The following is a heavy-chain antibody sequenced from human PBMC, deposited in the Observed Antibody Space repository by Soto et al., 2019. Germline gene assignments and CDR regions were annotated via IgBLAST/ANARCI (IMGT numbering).Heavy chain of an antibody. CDR2: INPSGGST. D-gene: IGHD6-13*01. J-gene: IGHJ4*02. CDR3: AMYSSSWSDFDY. V-gene: IGHV1-46*03. CDR1: GYTFTSYY. Sequence: ASVKVSCKASGYTFTSYYMDWVRQAPGQGLEWMGIINPSGGSTSYAQKFQGRVTMTRDTSTSTVYMELSSPRSEDTAVYYCAMYSSSWSDFDYWGQGTLVTVSS.